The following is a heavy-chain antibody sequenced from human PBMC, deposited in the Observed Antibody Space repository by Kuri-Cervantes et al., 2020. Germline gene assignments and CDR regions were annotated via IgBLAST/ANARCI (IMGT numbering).Heavy chain of an antibody. J-gene: IGHJ6*03. D-gene: IGHD3-16*01. CDR3: AREVGEELIPRYYYYMDV. CDR2: IYSGGST. Sequence: GGSLRLSCAASGFTFDDYGMSWVRQAPGKGLEWVSVIYSGGSTYYADSVKGRFTISRDNSKNTLYLQMNSLRAEDTAVYYCAREVGEELIPRYYYYMDVWGKGTTVTVSS. CDR1: GFTFDDYG. V-gene: IGHV3-66*01.